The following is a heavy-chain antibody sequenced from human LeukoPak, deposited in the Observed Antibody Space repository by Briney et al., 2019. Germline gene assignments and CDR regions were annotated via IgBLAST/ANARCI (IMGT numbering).Heavy chain of an antibody. CDR2: IYPGDSDT. V-gene: IGHV5-51*01. CDR1: GYSFTSYW. J-gene: IGHJ5*02. D-gene: IGHD4-17*01. CDR3: ARHIRRQMTTVTTNWFDP. Sequence: GESLKISCKGSGYSFTSYWIGWVRQVPGKGLEWMGIIYPGDSDTRYSPSFQGQVTISADKSISTAYLQWSSLKASDTAMYYCARHIRRQMTTVTTNWFDPWGQGTLVTVSS.